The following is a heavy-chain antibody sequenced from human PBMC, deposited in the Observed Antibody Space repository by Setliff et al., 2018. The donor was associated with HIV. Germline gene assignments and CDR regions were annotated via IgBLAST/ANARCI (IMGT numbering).Heavy chain of an antibody. CDR3: ARDNTVVTNYYYYGMDV. Sequence: GASVKVSCKASGDTLSIHPISWVRQAPGRGLDWMGGIIPAFGTANYAQKFQGRVTITTDESTSTAYMELSSLRSEDTAVYYCARDNTVVTNYYYYGMDVWGQGTTVTVSS. D-gene: IGHD2-21*02. CDR1: GDTLSIHP. J-gene: IGHJ6*02. CDR2: IIPAFGTA. V-gene: IGHV1-69*05.